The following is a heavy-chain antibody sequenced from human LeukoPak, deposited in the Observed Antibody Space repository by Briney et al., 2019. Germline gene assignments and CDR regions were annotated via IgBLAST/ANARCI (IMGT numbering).Heavy chain of an antibody. CDR2: IWYDGSNK. V-gene: IGHV3-33*08. Sequence: PGGSLRLSCAASGFTFDDYAMHWVRQAPGKGLEWVAVIWYDGSNKYYADSVKGRFTISRDNSKNTLYLQMNSLRAEDTAVYYCARLHTVTTPGVWGQGTLVTVSS. CDR1: GFTFDDYA. D-gene: IGHD4-17*01. CDR3: ARLHTVTTPGV. J-gene: IGHJ4*02.